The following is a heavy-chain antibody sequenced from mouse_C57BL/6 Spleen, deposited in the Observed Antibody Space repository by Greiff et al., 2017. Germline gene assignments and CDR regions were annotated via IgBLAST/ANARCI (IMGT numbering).Heavy chain of an antibody. Sequence: EVKLMESGPELVKPGASVKISCKASGYSFTDYNMNWVKQSNGKSLEWIGVINPNDGTTSYNQKFKGKATLTVDQSSSTAYMQLNSLTSEDSAVYYCARGIYSNYWYFDVWGTGTTVTVSS. CDR3: ARGIYSNYWYFDV. J-gene: IGHJ1*03. CDR1: GYSFTDYN. CDR2: INPNDGTT. D-gene: IGHD2-5*01. V-gene: IGHV1-39*01.